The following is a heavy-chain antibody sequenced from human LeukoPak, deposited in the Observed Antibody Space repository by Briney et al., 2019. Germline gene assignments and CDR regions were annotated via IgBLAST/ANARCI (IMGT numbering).Heavy chain of an antibody. V-gene: IGHV3-7*01. CDR1: GFTLSSDW. CDR3: ARGRYSSRSGGYYFDI. J-gene: IGHJ4*02. D-gene: IGHD2-2*01. CDR2: IKKDGIER. Sequence: GGSLRLSCVVSGFTLSSDWMSWVRQAPGKGLEWVANIKKDGIERYYVESVKGRFTISRDNAKNSLSLQMNSLRAEDTAVYYCARGRYSSRSGGYYFDIWGQGTLVTVSS.